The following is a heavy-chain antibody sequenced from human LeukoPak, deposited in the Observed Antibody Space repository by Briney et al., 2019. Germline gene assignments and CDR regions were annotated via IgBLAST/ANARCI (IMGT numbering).Heavy chain of an antibody. Sequence: PSETLSLTCTVSGGSISSGGYYWSWIRQPPGKGLEWIGYIYHSGSTYYNPSLKSRVTISVDRSKNQFSLKLSSVTAADTAVYYCARKDEDCSSTSCYNGWFDPWGQGTLVTVSS. D-gene: IGHD2-2*02. CDR1: GGSISSGGYY. J-gene: IGHJ5*02. CDR3: ARKDEDCSSTSCYNGWFDP. CDR2: IYHSGST. V-gene: IGHV4-30-2*01.